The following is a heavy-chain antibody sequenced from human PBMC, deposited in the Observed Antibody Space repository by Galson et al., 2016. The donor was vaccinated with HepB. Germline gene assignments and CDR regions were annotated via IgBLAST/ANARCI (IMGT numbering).Heavy chain of an antibody. J-gene: IGHJ6*03. CDR2: IDPTDSYT. CDR1: GYSFTTYW. D-gene: IGHD2-21*02. V-gene: IGHV5-10-1*01. Sequence: QSGAEVKKPGESLRISCKGSGYSFTTYWISWVRQMPGKGLEWMGRIDPTDSYTTYRPSFQGHVTISADKSISTAYLQWSSLEASDTAMYYCARSFMGDDDNFYYYYMDVWGKGTTVTVSS. CDR3: ARSFMGDDDNFYYYYMDV.